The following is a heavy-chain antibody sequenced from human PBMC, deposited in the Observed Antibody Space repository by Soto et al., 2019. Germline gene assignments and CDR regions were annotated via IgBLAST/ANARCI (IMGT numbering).Heavy chain of an antibody. D-gene: IGHD3-10*01. Sequence: EVQLVESGGGLVQPGGSLRLSCAASGFTFSSYWMDWVRQAPGKGLVWVSRINSDGSSTSYADSVKGRFTISRDNAKNTLYLQMHSLRAEDTAVYDCARGGTMVRGALTWGQGTLVTVSS. J-gene: IGHJ4*02. V-gene: IGHV3-74*01. CDR3: ARGGTMVRGALT. CDR2: INSDGSST. CDR1: GFTFSSYW.